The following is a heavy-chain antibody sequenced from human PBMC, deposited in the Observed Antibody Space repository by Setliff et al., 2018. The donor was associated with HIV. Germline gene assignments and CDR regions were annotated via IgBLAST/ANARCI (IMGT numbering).Heavy chain of an antibody. Sequence: PWGSLRLSCAASGFIFSTFPMHWVRQAPGKGLEWVAVMSGDANSQYYADSVRGRFTISRDNSKNTVYLQMNSLTTEDTAVYYCARDRNCGNGCYSSADHWGLGTLVTVSS. V-gene: IGHV3-30*01. D-gene: IGHD2-21*01. CDR1: GFIFSTFP. J-gene: IGHJ4*02. CDR2: MSGDANSQ. CDR3: ARDRNCGNGCYSSADH.